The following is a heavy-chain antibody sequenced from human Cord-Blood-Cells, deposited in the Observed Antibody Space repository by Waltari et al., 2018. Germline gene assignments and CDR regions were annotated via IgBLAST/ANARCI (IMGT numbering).Heavy chain of an antibody. Sequence: QVQLQESGPGLVKPSQTLSLTCTVSGGSISSGGYYWSWIRQHPGKGLEWIGYIYYSGSTYNNPSLKGRVTISVDTSKNPFSLKLSSVTAADTAVYYCAGLIRGFLKLGRDVWGQGTTVTVSS. D-gene: IGHD7-27*01. J-gene: IGHJ6*02. CDR1: GGSISSGGYY. CDR2: IYYSGST. V-gene: IGHV4-31*03. CDR3: AGLIRGFLKLGRDV.